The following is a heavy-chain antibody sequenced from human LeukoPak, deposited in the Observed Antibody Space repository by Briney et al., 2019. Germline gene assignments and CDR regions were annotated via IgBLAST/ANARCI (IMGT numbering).Heavy chain of an antibody. CDR1: GGSFSGHY. CDR3: ARGRRQWLVPPSDYYFYMDV. J-gene: IGHJ6*03. D-gene: IGHD6-19*01. CDR2: NNDSGSS. Sequence: PSETLSLTCGVYGGSFSGHYWTWIRQPPGKGLEWIGENNDSGSSNYNPSLKSRVTISVDTSKNHFSLNLSSVTAADTAVYYCARGRRQWLVPPSDYYFYMDVWGKGTTVTVSS. V-gene: IGHV4-34*01.